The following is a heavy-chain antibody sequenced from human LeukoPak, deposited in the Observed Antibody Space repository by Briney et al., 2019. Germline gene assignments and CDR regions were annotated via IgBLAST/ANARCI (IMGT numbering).Heavy chain of an antibody. Sequence: ASVKVSCKASGYTFTSYGISWVRQAPGQGLEWMGWISAYNGNTNYAQKLQGRVTMTTDTSTSTAYMELRSLRSDDTAVYYCAREGMLGGRPADYEYYYYYGMDVWGQGTTVTVSS. V-gene: IGHV1-18*01. CDR1: GYTFTSYG. CDR2: ISAYNGNT. CDR3: AREGMLGGRPADYEYYYYYGMDV. J-gene: IGHJ6*02. D-gene: IGHD2-8*01.